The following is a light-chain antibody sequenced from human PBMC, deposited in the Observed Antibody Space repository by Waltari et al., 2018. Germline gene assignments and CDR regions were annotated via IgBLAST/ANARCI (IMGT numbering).Light chain of an antibody. Sequence: EILLTQSPATLSLSPGERATLSCRASQSIGSYLAWYQQKPGLAPRLLIYDASNRATGIPARFSGSGSGTDFTLTISSLEPEDFAVYYCQHRSNWPPSFGQGTKVEIE. J-gene: IGKJ2*01. CDR3: QHRSNWPPS. CDR1: QSIGSY. CDR2: DAS. V-gene: IGKV3-11*01.